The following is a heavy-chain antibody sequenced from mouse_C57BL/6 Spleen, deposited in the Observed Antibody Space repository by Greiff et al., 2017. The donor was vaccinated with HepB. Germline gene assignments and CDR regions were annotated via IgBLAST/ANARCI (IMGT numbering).Heavy chain of an antibody. CDR3: RMGLQYYFGC. J-gene: IGHJ2*01. Sequence: VQLQQSGAELVRPGASVTQSCKASVYTFTGYEMYWVEQTPVHGLEWIGAIDPETGGTAYNQKFKGKAILTADKSSSTAYMELRSLTSEDSAVHYCRMGLQYYFGCWGQGAPLTNSS. CDR1: VYTFTGYE. V-gene: IGHV1-15*01. CDR2: IDPETGGT. D-gene: IGHD2-4*01.